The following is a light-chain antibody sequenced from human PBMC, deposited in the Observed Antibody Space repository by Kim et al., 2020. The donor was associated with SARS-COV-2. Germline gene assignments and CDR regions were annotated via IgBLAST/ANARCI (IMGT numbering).Light chain of an antibody. CDR1: QSFSSSY. Sequence: EIVLMQSPGTLSLSPGERATLSCRASQSFSSSYVAWYQQKPGQAPRLLIYGAYSRATGIPDRFSGSGSGTDFTLTISRLEPDDFAVYFCQKHDPSLRTFGQGTKVDIK. V-gene: IGKV3-20*01. CDR2: GAY. CDR3: QKHDPSLRT. J-gene: IGKJ1*01.